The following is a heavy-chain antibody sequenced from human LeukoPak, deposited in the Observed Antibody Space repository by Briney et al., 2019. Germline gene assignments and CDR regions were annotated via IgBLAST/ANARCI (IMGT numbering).Heavy chain of an antibody. J-gene: IGHJ4*02. D-gene: IGHD6-13*01. CDR1: GDSISSYY. V-gene: IGHV4-59*01. CDR3: ARDRGSSSWYWDFDY. CDR2: IYFSGTT. Sequence: PSETLSLTCTVSGDSISSYYWSWVRQPPGKGLEWIGYIYFSGTTYYNPSLKSRVTISIDTSKNQFFLKMDSVTAADTAVYYCARDRGSSSWYWDFDYWGQGTLATVSS.